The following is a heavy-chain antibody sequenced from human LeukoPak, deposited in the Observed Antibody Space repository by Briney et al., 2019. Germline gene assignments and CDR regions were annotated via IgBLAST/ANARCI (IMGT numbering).Heavy chain of an antibody. CDR2: ISAYSGNT. V-gene: IGHV1-18*01. Sequence: ASVTVSCTASGYTFNTYGISWVRHAPGQGLEWMGWISAYSGNTNYAQKLQGRVTMTTDTSTSTAYMELRSLRSDDTAVYYCARNSSSWDPPFDYWGQGTLVTVSS. CDR3: ARNSSSWDPPFDY. D-gene: IGHD6-13*01. CDR1: GYTFNTYG. J-gene: IGHJ4*02.